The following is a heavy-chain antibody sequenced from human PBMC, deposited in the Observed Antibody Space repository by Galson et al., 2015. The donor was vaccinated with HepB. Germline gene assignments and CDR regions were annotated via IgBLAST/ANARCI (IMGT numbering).Heavy chain of an antibody. V-gene: IGHV1-18*01. J-gene: IGHJ4*02. CDR2: IGAYNGNT. Sequence: SVKVSCKASGYTFTSYGISWVRQAPGQGLEWMGWIGAYNGNTNYAQKLQGRVTMTTDTSTSTAYMELRSLRSDGTAVYYCARIPNLYSSGWYYFDYWGQGTLVTVSS. CDR3: ARIPNLYSSGWYYFDY. CDR1: GYTFTSYG. D-gene: IGHD6-19*01.